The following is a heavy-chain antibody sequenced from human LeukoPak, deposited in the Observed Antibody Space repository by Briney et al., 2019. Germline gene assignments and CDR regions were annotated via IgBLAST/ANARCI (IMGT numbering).Heavy chain of an antibody. V-gene: IGHV4-38-2*02. CDR1: GDSISSGYY. D-gene: IGHD1-26*01. Sequence: SETLSLTCTVSGDSISSGYYWGWIRQPAGKGLEWIGSIHHTGNTFYNPPLKSRVTISVDTSKSQFSLKLSSVTAADTAVYYCARGGGRYYIRYWGQGTLVTVSS. CDR2: IHHTGNT. J-gene: IGHJ4*02. CDR3: ARGGGRYYIRY.